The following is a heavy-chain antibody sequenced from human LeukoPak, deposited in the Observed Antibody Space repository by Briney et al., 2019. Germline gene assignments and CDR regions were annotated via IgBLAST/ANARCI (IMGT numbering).Heavy chain of an antibody. J-gene: IGHJ4*02. D-gene: IGHD4-17*01. Sequence: ASVKVSCKVSGYTLTELSMHWVRQAPGKGLEWMGGFDPEDGETIYAQKFQGRVTMTEDTSTDTAYMELSSLRSEDTAVYYCASPRRGHGDYVDFDYWGQGTLVTVSS. CDR3: ASPRRGHGDYVDFDY. CDR2: FDPEDGET. V-gene: IGHV1-24*01. CDR1: GYTLTELS.